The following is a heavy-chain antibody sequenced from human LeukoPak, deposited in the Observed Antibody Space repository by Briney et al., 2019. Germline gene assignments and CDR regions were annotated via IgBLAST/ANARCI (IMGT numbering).Heavy chain of an antibody. CDR1: GFTFSSYE. CDR2: ISSSGSTI. D-gene: IGHD6-6*01. V-gene: IGHV3-48*03. CDR3: ARGIWHSSSTLDY. Sequence: GGSLRLSCAASGFTFSSYEMNWVRQAPGKGLEWVSYISSSGSTIYYADSVKGRFTISRDNAKNSLYLQMNSLRAEDTAVYYCARGIWHSSSTLDYWGQGTLVTVSS. J-gene: IGHJ4*02.